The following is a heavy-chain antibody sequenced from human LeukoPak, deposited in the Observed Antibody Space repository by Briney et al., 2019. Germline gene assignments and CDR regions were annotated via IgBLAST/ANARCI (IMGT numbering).Heavy chain of an antibody. CDR1: GFTFSSYA. D-gene: IGHD3-22*01. Sequence: GGSLRLSCAASGFTFSSYAVNWVRQAPGKGLEWVSAISGSGGSTHYADSVKGRFTISRDNSKNTLYLQMSSLRAGDTAVYYCAKDRGRYYDSSGYYWGYYFDSWGQGILVTVST. CDR2: ISGSGGST. V-gene: IGHV3-23*01. J-gene: IGHJ4*02. CDR3: AKDRGRYYDSSGYYWGYYFDS.